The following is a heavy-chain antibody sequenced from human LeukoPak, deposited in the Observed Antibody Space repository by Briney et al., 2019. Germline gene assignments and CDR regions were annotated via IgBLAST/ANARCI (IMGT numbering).Heavy chain of an antibody. CDR2: IYYSGNT. D-gene: IGHD1-26*01. J-gene: IGHJ6*02. V-gene: IGHV4-59*01. CDR1: GGSISGYY. CDR3: ARGIVGTTVRNYYYYYGMDV. Sequence: SETLSLTCTVSGGSISGYYWSWLRQPPGEGLEWIGYIYYSGNTTYNPSLKSRVTISVDTSKNQFSLKLSSVAAADTAVYYCARGIVGTTVRNYYYYYGMDVWGQGTTVTVSS.